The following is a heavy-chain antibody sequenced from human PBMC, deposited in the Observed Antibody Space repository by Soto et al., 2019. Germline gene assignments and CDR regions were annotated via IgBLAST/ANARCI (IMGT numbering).Heavy chain of an antibody. CDR3: ATDVAVAGTLADFDY. Sequence: ASVKVSCKVSGYTLTELSMHWVRQAPGKGLEWMGGFDPEDGETIYAQKFQGRVTMTEDTSTDTAYMELSSLRSEDTAVYYCATDVAVAGTLADFDYWGQGTLVTVSS. CDR2: FDPEDGET. D-gene: IGHD6-19*01. CDR1: GYTLTELS. V-gene: IGHV1-24*01. J-gene: IGHJ4*02.